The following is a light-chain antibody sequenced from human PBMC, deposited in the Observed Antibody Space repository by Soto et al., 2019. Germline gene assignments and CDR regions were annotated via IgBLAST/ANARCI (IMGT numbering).Light chain of an antibody. J-gene: IGKJ1*01. CDR1: QSVSSSY. Sequence: EIVLTQSPGTLSLSPGERGTLSCRASQSVSSSYLAWYQQKPGQAPRLLIYGASSRATGIPDRFSGSGSGTDLTLTISRREPEDFAVYYCQQYGSSPVTFGQGTKVEIK. CDR2: GAS. CDR3: QQYGSSPVT. V-gene: IGKV3-20*01.